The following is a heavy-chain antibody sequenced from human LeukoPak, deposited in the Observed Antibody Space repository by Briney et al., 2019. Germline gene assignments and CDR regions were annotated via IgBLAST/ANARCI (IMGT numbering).Heavy chain of an antibody. Sequence: SETLSLTCTVSGGSVSSGSYYWSWIRQPPGKGLEWIGYIYYRGSTNYNPSLKSRVTISVDTSKNQFSLKLSSVTAADTAVYYCAREGARLLSFGMDVWGQGTTVTVSS. V-gene: IGHV4-61*01. CDR2: IYYRGST. J-gene: IGHJ6*02. D-gene: IGHD2-15*01. CDR1: GGSVSSGSYY. CDR3: AREGARLLSFGMDV.